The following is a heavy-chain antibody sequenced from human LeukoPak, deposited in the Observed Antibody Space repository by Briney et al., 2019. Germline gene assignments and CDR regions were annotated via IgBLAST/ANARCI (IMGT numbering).Heavy chain of an antibody. CDR3: AKGNIVVVIDDYYMDV. Sequence: GGSLRLSCAASGFTLSNYCMHWVRQAPGKGLEWVAFMRFDGNEEYDADSVQGRFTISRDNSKNTLYLQMNSLRAEDTAVYYCAKGNIVVVIDDYYMDVWGKGTTVTVSS. CDR2: MRFDGNEE. CDR1: GFTLSNYC. J-gene: IGHJ6*03. D-gene: IGHD2-21*01. V-gene: IGHV3-30*02.